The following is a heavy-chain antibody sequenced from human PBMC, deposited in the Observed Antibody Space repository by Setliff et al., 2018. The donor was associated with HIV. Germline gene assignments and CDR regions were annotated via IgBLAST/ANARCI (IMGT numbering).Heavy chain of an antibody. D-gene: IGHD3-9*01. CDR2: LHLSGDT. V-gene: IGHV4-61*02. CDR1: GDSINSGTYY. J-gene: IGHJ6*03. Sequence: SETLSLTCTVSGDSINSGTYYWSWIRQPAGKGLEWIGRLHLSGDTNYNPSLKSRVIMSVDTSRNQFSLKLSSVTAADTAVYYCARGHDNKYYYFYYMDVWGKGTTVTVSS. CDR3: ARGHDNKYYYFYYMDV.